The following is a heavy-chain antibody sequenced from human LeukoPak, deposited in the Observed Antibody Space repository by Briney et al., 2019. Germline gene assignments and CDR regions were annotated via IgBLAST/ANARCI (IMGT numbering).Heavy chain of an antibody. V-gene: IGHV3-21*01. J-gene: IGHJ4*02. Sequence: NPGGSPSLSPAASGFTFSRYSMNWVRQAPGKGLEWVSSISSSSSYIYYADSVKGRFTISRDNAKNSLYLQMNSLRAEDTAVYYCARDPATLGLSLDYWGQGTLVRVSS. D-gene: IGHD3-22*01. CDR2: ISSSSSYI. CDR1: GFTFSRYS. CDR3: ARDPATLGLSLDY.